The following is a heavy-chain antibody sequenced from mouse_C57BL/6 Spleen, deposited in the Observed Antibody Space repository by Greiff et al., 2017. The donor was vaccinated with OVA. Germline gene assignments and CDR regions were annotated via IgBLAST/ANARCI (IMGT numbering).Heavy chain of an antibody. V-gene: IGHV1-26*01. Sequence: EVQLQQSGPELVKPGASVKISCKASGYTFTDYYMNWVKQSHGKSLEWIGDINPKNGGTSYNQKFKGKATLTVDKSSSTAYMELRSLTTEDSAVYDCARGGSVVDYYAMDYWGQGTSVTVSS. J-gene: IGHJ4*01. CDR2: INPKNGGT. CDR3: ARGGSVVDYYAMDY. CDR1: GYTFTDYY. D-gene: IGHD1-1*01.